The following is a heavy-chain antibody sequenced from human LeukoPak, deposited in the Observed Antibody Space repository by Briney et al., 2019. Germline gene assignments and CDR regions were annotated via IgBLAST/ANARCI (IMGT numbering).Heavy chain of an antibody. CDR1: GYTFTSYG. CDR3: ARDQWTRPGCSSGWDFDY. Sequence: ASVKVSCKASGYTFTSYGISWVRQAPGQGLEWMGWISAYNGNTNYAQKLQGRVTMTTDTSTSTAYMELRSLRSDDTAVYYCARDQWTRPGCSSGWDFDYWGQGTLVTVSS. CDR2: ISAYNGNT. V-gene: IGHV1-18*01. D-gene: IGHD6-19*01. J-gene: IGHJ4*02.